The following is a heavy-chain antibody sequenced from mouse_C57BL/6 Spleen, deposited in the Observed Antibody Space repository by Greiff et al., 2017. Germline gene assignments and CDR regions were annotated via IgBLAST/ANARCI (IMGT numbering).Heavy chain of an antibody. J-gene: IGHJ4*01. CDR2: IDPSDSDT. Sequence: QVQLQQPGAELVMPGASVKLSCKASGYTFTSYWMHWVKQRPGQGLEWIGEIDPSDSDTNYNQKFKGKSTLTVDKSSSTAYMQLSSLTSEDSAVYYCSRNRMDYAMDYWGQGTSVTVSS. V-gene: IGHV1-69*01. CDR1: GYTFTSYW. CDR3: SRNRMDYAMDY.